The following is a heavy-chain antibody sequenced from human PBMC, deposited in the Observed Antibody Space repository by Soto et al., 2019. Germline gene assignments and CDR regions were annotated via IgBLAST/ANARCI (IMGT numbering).Heavy chain of an antibody. J-gene: IGHJ1*01. V-gene: IGHV3-11*01. D-gene: IGHD2-2*01. CDR2: ISGSGSTI. CDR1: GFTFSDYY. CDR3: ARDCSSSSCYGYFQH. Sequence: GGSLRLSCAASGFTFSDYYMSWIRQAPGKGPEWVSHISGSGSTIYFADSVKGRFTISRDNAKNSLYLQMNSLRAEDTAVYYCARDCSSSSCYGYFQHWGQGTRVTVSS.